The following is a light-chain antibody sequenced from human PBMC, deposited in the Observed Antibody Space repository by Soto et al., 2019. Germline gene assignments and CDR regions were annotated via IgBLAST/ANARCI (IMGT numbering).Light chain of an antibody. CDR2: LEGSGSY. V-gene: IGLV4-60*02. CDR3: ATWDSNTRV. CDR1: SGHSSYI. Sequence: QSVLTQSSSASASLGSSVKLTCTLSSGHSSYIIAWHQQQPGKAPRYLMKLEGSGSYNKGSGVPDRFSGSSSGADRYLTISNLQFDDEADYYCATWDSNTRVFGGGTKVTVL. J-gene: IGLJ3*02.